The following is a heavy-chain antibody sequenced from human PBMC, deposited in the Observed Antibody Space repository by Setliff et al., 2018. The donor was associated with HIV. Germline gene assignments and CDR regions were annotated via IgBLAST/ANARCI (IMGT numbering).Heavy chain of an antibody. CDR3: ATLDHSGGNFLAY. V-gene: IGHV4-4*09. CDR1: GGSVNDFY. D-gene: IGHD2-21*02. CDR2: IHSSGST. Sequence: SETLSLTCTVSGGSVNDFYCNWTRQPPGKGPEWIGYIHSSGSTIYNPSLKSRITISLDTSKGQFSLELSSATAADTAVYYCATLDHSGGNFLAYWGQGSLVTVSS. J-gene: IGHJ4*02.